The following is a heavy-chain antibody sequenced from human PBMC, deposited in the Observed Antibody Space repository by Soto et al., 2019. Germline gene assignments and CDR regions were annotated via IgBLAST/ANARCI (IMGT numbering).Heavy chain of an antibody. CDR2: INAGNGNT. J-gene: IGHJ4*02. Sequence: QVQLVQSGAEEKKPGASVKVSCKASGYTFTSYDMHWVRQAPGQRLEWMGWINAGNGNTKYSQKFQGRVTITRDTSASTAYMELSNLRSEDTAVYYCARDKIPGILDYWGQGTLVTVSS. V-gene: IGHV1-3*05. D-gene: IGHD1-20*01. CDR3: ARDKIPGILDY. CDR1: GYTFTSYD.